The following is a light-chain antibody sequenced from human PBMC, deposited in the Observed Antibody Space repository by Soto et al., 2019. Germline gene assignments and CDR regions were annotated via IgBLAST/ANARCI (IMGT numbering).Light chain of an antibody. V-gene: IGKV1-5*01. J-gene: IGKJ1*01. CDR2: AAS. Sequence: DIQMTQSPSSLSASVEDRVIITCRASQSISNHLNWYQQKPGKAAKLLIFAASSLQRGVPSRFSGSGSGTEYTLTISSLQPDDFATYYCQQYNGYSTWTFGQGTKVDI. CDR1: QSISNH. CDR3: QQYNGYSTWT.